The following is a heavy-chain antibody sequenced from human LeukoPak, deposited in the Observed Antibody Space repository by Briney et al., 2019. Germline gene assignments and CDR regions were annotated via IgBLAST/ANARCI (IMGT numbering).Heavy chain of an antibody. CDR1: GFAFSSYV. CDR3: ARGPYGSSGTPDAFDI. CDR2: ISGSGGNT. V-gene: IGHV3-23*01. Sequence: GGSLRLSCAASGFAFSSYVISWVRQAPGKGLEWVSTISGSGGNTYYADSVKGRFTISRDNSENTLYLQMNGLRAEDTAVYYCARGPYGSSGTPDAFDIWGQGTMVTVSS. D-gene: IGHD3-10*01. J-gene: IGHJ3*02.